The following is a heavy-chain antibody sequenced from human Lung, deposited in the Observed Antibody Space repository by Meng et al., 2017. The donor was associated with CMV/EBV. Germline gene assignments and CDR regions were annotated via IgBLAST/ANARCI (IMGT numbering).Heavy chain of an antibody. V-gene: IGHV3-48*03. CDR3: ARDMDYTSAAYDY. CDR2: MTTSGNSI. Sequence: GESLKISCVVSGFNLRDYEVNWVRQAPGKGLEWVAYMTTSGNSIHYAASVRGRFTISRDNAQNSFFLHMDSLRVEDTAVYYCARDMDYTSAAYDYWGQGTXVTVDS. J-gene: IGHJ4*02. D-gene: IGHD2-2*02. CDR1: GFNLRDYE.